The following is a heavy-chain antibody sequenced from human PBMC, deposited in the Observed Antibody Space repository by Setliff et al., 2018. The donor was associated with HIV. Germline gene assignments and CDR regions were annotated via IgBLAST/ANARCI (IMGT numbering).Heavy chain of an antibody. Sequence: GASVKVSCKSSGYTFTGSFMHWVRQAPGQGLEWMGWINCNSGGTYYAQNFQGRVTMTRDTSINTVYMELSSLRSEDTAVYYCASGQASNDYGVSFWGQGTMVTVSS. CDR1: GYTFTGSF. CDR2: INCNSGGT. D-gene: IGHD4-17*01. V-gene: IGHV1-2*02. CDR3: ASGQASNDYGVSF. J-gene: IGHJ3*01.